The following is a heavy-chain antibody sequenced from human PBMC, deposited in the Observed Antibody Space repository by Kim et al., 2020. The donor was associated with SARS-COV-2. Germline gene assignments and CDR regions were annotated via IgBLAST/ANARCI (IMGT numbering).Heavy chain of an antibody. CDR3: ARGQPLDY. J-gene: IGHJ4*02. CDR2: ISYSGNS. V-gene: IGHV4-31*03. Sequence: SETLSLTCSVSGGSIRSGGKFWTWIRQHPAKGLEWIGYISYSGNSHYSPSLRSRVSISLQTSENQFSLELTSVTAADTAVYYCARGQPLDYWGPGTLVTV. D-gene: IGHD2-2*01. CDR1: GGSIRSGGKF.